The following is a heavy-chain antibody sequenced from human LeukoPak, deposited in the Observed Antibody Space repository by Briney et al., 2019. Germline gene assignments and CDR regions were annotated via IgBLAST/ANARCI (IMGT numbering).Heavy chain of an antibody. V-gene: IGHV3-7*01. CDR2: IKQDESEK. J-gene: IGHJ5*02. CDR3: ARVKYSSGWYNWFDP. CDR1: GFTFSSYW. D-gene: IGHD6-19*01. Sequence: GGSLRLSCAASGFTFSSYWMSWVRQAPGKGLEWVANIKQDESEKYYVDSVKGRFTISRDNAKNSLYLQMNSLRAEDTAVYYCARVKYSSGWYNWFDPWGQGTLVTVSS.